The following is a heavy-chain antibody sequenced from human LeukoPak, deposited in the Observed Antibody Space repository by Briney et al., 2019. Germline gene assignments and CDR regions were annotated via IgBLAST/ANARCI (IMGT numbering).Heavy chain of an antibody. V-gene: IGHV3-30*02. J-gene: IGHJ4*02. CDR1: GFTFSSYG. Sequence: PGGSLRLSCAASGFTFSSYGMHWGRQAPAKGLEWVAFIRYDGSNKYYADSVKSRFTISRDNSKNTLYLQMNSLRAEDTAVYSCAKEVVVVPAALGGDYWGQGTLVTVSS. CDR3: AKEVVVVPAALGGDY. CDR2: IRYDGSNK. D-gene: IGHD2-2*01.